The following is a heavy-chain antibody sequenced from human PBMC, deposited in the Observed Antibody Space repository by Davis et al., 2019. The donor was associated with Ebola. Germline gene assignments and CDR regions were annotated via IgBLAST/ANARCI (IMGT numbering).Heavy chain of an antibody. J-gene: IGHJ5*02. CDR2: INPNNGGT. CDR3: ARDGQQQLLVDTWFDP. Sequence: ASVKVSCKASGYTFTGYYMHWVRQAPGQGLEWMGRINPNNGGTNYAQKFQGRVTMTRDSSINTAYMELGSLRSDDTAVYYCARDGQQQLLVDTWFDPWGQGTLVTVSS. CDR1: GYTFTGYY. D-gene: IGHD3-10*01. V-gene: IGHV1-2*06.